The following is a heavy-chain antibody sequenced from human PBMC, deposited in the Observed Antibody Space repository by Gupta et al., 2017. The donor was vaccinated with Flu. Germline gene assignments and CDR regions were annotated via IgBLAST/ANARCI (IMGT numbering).Heavy chain of an antibody. V-gene: IGHV3-33*01. J-gene: IGHJ3*01. CDR2: IWYNGGTK. Sequence: QVQLVDSGGGVVQPGRSLSLSCAASGFIFSGYGMHWVRQAPGKGLEWVAVIWYNGGTKYYGDSVKGRFTISRDNSRDTLYLQMNSLRAEDTAVYYCARGVGDSWSGPLSAFDVWGQGTKVTVSP. CDR1: GFIFSGYG. D-gene: IGHD3-3*01. CDR3: ARGVGDSWSGPLSAFDV.